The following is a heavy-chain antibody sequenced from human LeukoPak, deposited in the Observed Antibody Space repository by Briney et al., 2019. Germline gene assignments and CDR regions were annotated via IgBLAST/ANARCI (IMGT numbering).Heavy chain of an antibody. V-gene: IGHV3-30*02. CDR2: IWFDGSNK. D-gene: IGHD1-26*01. J-gene: IGHJ4*02. Sequence: GGSLRLSCAASGFIFSNDAMHWVRQAPGKGLEWVAFIWFDGSNKHYADSVKGRFTISRDNSEDTLYLQMNSLRAEDTAVYYCAKDGGELRCLDYWGQGTLVTVSS. CDR3: AKDGGELRCLDY. CDR1: GFIFSNDA.